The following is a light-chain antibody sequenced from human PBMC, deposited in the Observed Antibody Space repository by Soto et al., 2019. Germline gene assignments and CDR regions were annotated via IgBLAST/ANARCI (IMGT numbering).Light chain of an antibody. CDR3: QQYDNLPPDT. J-gene: IGKJ5*01. CDR1: QDISNY. CDR2: DAS. Sequence: DIQMTQSPSSLSASVGDRVTITCQASQDISNYLNRYQQKPGKAPKFLIYDASNLETGVPSRFSGSGSGTDFIFTISSLQPEDIATYFCQQYDNLPPDTFGQGTRLEIK. V-gene: IGKV1-33*01.